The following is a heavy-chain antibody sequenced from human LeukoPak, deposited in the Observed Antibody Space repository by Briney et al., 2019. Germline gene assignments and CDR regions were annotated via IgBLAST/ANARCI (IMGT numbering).Heavy chain of an antibody. D-gene: IGHD1-26*01. V-gene: IGHV3-48*01. CDR2: ITLSSTTL. CDR3: ARESPDSGSWSAFDI. CDR1: GFTFSTYN. Sequence: GGSLRLSCAASGFTFSTYNINWVRQAPGKGLEWVSYITLSSTTLYYADSVKGRFTISRDNAKNLLYLQMNSLRVEDTAVYYCARESPDSGSWSAFDIWGQGTMVTVSS. J-gene: IGHJ3*02.